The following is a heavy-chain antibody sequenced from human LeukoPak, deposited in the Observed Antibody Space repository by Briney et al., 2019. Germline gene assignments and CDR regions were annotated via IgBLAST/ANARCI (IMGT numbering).Heavy chain of an antibody. V-gene: IGHV1-18*01. J-gene: IGHJ5*02. CDR3: ARDVPTYYDYVWGSYRYSP. Sequence: ASVKVSCKASGYTFTSYDINWVRQAPGQGLEWMGWISAYNGNTNYAQKLQGRVTMTTDTSTSTAYMELRSLRSDDTAVYYCARDVPTYYDYVWGSYRYSPWGQGTLVTVSS. CDR2: ISAYNGNT. D-gene: IGHD3-16*02. CDR1: GYTFTSYD.